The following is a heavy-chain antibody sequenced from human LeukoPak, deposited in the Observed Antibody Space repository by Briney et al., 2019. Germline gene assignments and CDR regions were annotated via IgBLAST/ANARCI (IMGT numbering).Heavy chain of an antibody. V-gene: IGHV1-2*02. D-gene: IGHD3-10*01. CDR3: ARDLPTIPKLLWFGEARDDAFDI. CDR1: GYTFTGYY. J-gene: IGHJ3*02. CDR2: INPNSGGT. Sequence: ASVRVSCKASGYTFTGYYMYWVRQAPGQGLEGMGWINPNSGGTNYAQKFQGRVTMTRDTSISTAYMELSRLRSDDTAVYYCARDLPTIPKLLWFGEARDDAFDIWGQGTMVTVSS.